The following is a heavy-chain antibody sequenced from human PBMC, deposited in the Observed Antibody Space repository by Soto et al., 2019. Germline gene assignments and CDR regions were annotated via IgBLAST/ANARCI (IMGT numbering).Heavy chain of an antibody. CDR2: IYWDDDK. V-gene: IGHV2-5*02. Sequence: QITLKESGPTLVKPTQTLTLTCTFSGFSLSTTGVGVGWIRQPPGKALDWLALIYWDDDKRYSPSLKSRLTITKDTSKHQVVLTTTNMDPIDTATYYCVHATPVTTEGDYWGQGTLVTVSS. D-gene: IGHD4-17*01. CDR1: GFSLSTTGVG. CDR3: VHATPVTTEGDY. J-gene: IGHJ4*02.